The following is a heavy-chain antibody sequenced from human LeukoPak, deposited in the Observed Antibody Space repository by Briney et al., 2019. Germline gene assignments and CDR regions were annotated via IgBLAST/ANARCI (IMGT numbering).Heavy chain of an antibody. V-gene: IGHV3-48*04. D-gene: IGHD4-11*01. CDR3: ATETENSNYDAFDI. CDR1: GFTFSSHS. J-gene: IGHJ3*02. CDR2: ISGGGTTI. Sequence: PGGSLRLSCAASGFTFSSHSLNWVRQAPGKGLEWVSYISGGGTTIFYADSVKGRFTISRDNAKNSLYLHMNSLSAEDTAVYFCATETENSNYDAFDIWGQGTLVTVSS.